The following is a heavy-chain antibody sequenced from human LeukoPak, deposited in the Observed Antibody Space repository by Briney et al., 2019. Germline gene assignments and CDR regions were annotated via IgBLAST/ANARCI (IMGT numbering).Heavy chain of an antibody. J-gene: IGHJ4*02. CDR2: IYYSGST. D-gene: IGHD3-3*01. CDR3: VRGRYYDFWSGYVDY. Sequence: SETLSLTCTVSGGSISSYYWSWIRQPPGKGLEWVGYIYYSGSTNYNPSLKSRVTISIDTSKNQFSRSLSSVTAADTAVYYCVRGRYYDFWSGYVDYGGQGTLVTVSS. V-gene: IGHV4-59*08. CDR1: GGSISSYY.